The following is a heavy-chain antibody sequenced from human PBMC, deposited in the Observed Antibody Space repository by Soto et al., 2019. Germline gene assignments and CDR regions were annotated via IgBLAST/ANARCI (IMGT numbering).Heavy chain of an antibody. D-gene: IGHD4-17*01. V-gene: IGHV4-39*01. CDR2: IYYIGNT. CDR3: GRQDYGAKGYHFEN. J-gene: IGHJ4*02. CDR1: NGSISSRSSY. Sequence: QLQLQESGSGLVKPSETLSLTCTVSNGSISSRSSYWGWIRQTPGKGLEWIGSIYYIGNTYYNPSPQERVHITNNTSKAQFSPKLNSVTGADTAVDFFGRQDYGAKGYHFENWGQGTLVTVSS.